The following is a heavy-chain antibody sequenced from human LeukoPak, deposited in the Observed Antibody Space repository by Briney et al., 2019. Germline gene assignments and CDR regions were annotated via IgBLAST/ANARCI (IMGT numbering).Heavy chain of an antibody. J-gene: IGHJ4*02. V-gene: IGHV3-49*04. CDR2: IRSKAYGGTT. CDR3: TRDTIARAAAGRDY. Sequence: GRSLRLSSTVSGFTLGNDVMRWVRQAPGKGLEWVGFIRSKAYGGTTEYAASVKGRFTISRDDSKSIDYLQMNSLKTEDTAVYYCTRDTIARAAAGRDYCGQGTLVTVSS. CDR1: GFTLGNDV. D-gene: IGHD6-13*01.